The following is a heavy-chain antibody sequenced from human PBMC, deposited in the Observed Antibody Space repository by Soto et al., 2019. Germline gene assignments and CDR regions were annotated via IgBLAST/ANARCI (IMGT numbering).Heavy chain of an antibody. CDR3: ARDRTAVARRFFAY. CDR1: GFTFSDYY. CDR2: ISSSGSAI. V-gene: IGHV3-11*01. D-gene: IGHD6-19*01. J-gene: IGHJ4*02. Sequence: GGSLRLSCAASGFTFSDYYMTWIRRAPGKGPEWVSYISSSGSAIYYADSVKGRFTISRDNAKNSLYLQMNSLRAEDTAVYYCARDRTAVARRFFAYWGRGTHVTGSS.